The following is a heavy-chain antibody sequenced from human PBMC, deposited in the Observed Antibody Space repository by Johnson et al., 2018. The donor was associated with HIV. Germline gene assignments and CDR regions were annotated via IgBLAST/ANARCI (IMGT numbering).Heavy chain of an antibody. CDR1: GFTFSSYW. D-gene: IGHD7-27*01. Sequence: VQLVESGGGLVQPGGSLRLSCAASGFTFSSYWMHWVRQAPGKGLVWVSRINSDGSSTSYADSVKGRFTISRDNSKNTLYLQMNSLRAEDTAVYYCVRVGTVRDAFDIWGQGTMVTVSS. V-gene: IGHV3-74*01. CDR2: INSDGSST. CDR3: VRVGTVRDAFDI. J-gene: IGHJ3*02.